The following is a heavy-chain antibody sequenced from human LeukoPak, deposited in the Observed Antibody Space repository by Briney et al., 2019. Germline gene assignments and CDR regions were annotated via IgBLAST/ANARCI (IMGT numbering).Heavy chain of an antibody. CDR2: INWNGRIT. V-gene: IGHV3-20*04. D-gene: IGHD5-18*01. Sequence: GGSLRLSCAASGFNFIDYSMNWVRQAPGMGLEWVSGINWNGRITEYADSVKDRFTISRQNTKNSLYLYMNNLGGEDTALYFCARGSVQLWLRDTYYYMDVWGKGTTVTVSS. CDR3: ARGSVQLWLRDTYYYMDV. CDR1: GFNFIDYS. J-gene: IGHJ6*03.